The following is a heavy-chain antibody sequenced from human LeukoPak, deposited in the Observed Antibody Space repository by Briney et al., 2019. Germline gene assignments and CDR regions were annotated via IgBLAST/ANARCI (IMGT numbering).Heavy chain of an antibody. J-gene: IGHJ4*02. CDR3: ASGDSSGYYYSSLDY. D-gene: IGHD3-22*01. CDR2: IIPIFGTA. V-gene: IGHV1-69*05. CDR1: GGTFSSYA. Sequence: SVKVSCKASGGTFSSYAISWVRQAPGQGREWMGGIIPIFGTANYAQKFQGRVTITTDESTSTAYMELSSLRSEDTAVYYCASGDSSGYYYSSLDYWGQGTLVTVSS.